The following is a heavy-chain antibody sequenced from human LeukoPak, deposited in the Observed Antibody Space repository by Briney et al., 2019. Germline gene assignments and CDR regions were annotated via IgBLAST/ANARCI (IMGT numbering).Heavy chain of an antibody. D-gene: IGHD4-11*01. CDR2: IIPILGIA. V-gene: IGHV1-69*04. CDR3: ASPPPHDYSNSLYYYYYGMDV. Sequence: GSSVKVSCKASGGTFSSYAISWVRQAPGQGLEWMGRIIPILGIASYAQKFQGRVTITADKSTSTAYMELSSLRSEDTAVYYCASPPPHDYSNSLYYYYYGMDVWGQGTTVTVSS. CDR1: GGTFSSYA. J-gene: IGHJ6*02.